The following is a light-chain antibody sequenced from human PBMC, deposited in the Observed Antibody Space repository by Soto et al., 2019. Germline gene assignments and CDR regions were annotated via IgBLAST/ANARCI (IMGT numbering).Light chain of an antibody. J-gene: IGKJ3*01. V-gene: IGKV1-33*01. CDR2: DAS. CDR3: QQYDKLPPS. Sequence: DIQMTQSPSSLSASVGDRATITCQTSQDISNYLNWYQQKPGKAPKLLIYDASNLETAATSRLSGCVCGTESTFTITGPQPEDIATYYCQQYDKLPPSCGPGTKVYSK. CDR1: QDISNY.